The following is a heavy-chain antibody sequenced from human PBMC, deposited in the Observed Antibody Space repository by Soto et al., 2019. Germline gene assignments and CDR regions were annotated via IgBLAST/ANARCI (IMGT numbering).Heavy chain of an antibody. V-gene: IGHV3-48*04. Sequence: YGMRRISKKTRKGLEWVSYISSSSSTIYYADSVKGRFTISRDNAKNSLYLQMNSLSAEDTAVYYFATSQGLSGTTTGFEFWGQGTLVTGSS. CDR2: ISSSSSTI. CDR3: ATSQGLSGTTTGFEF. CDR1: YG. D-gene: IGHD1-1*01. J-gene: IGHJ5*01.